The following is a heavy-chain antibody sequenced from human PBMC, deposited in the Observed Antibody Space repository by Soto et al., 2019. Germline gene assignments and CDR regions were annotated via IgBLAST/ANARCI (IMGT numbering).Heavy chain of an antibody. Sequence: EVQLVESGGGLVQPGGSLSLSCAASGFTFSSYWMHWVRQAPGKGLVWVSRINPDGTTTTYADSVKGRFTISRDNAKNTVYLQMNSLRGDDTAVYYCARVPTGRYGVWNYWGQGTLVTVSS. CDR3: ARVPTGRYGVWNY. J-gene: IGHJ4*02. CDR2: INPDGTTT. V-gene: IGHV3-74*01. D-gene: IGHD3-16*01. CDR1: GFTFSSYW.